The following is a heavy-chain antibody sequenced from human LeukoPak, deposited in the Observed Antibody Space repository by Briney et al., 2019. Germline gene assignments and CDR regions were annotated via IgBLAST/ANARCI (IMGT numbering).Heavy chain of an antibody. J-gene: IGHJ4*02. Sequence: ASVKVSCKASRYTFTSYWMHWVRQAPGQELEWMGIISPSSDSTNCAQKFEGRVSMTRDKSTSTVYRELSSLRSEDTAVYCCARDSDSNSIDYWGQGTLVTVSS. V-gene: IGHV1-46*01. CDR1: RYTFTSYW. CDR2: ISPSSDST. D-gene: IGHD6-6*01. CDR3: ARDSDSNSIDY.